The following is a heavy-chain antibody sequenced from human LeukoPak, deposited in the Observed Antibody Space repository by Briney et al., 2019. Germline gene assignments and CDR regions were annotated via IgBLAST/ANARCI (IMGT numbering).Heavy chain of an antibody. CDR2: ISYDGSDK. CDR3: AKDITVGATGSLDY. D-gene: IGHD1-26*01. Sequence: GGSLRLSCAASGFTFSSYGMHWVRQAPGKGLEGVAVISYDGSDKYYADSVKGRFTISRDNSKNTLYLQMNSLRAEDTAVYYCAKDITVGATGSLDYWGQGTLVTGSS. CDR1: GFTFSSYG. V-gene: IGHV3-30*18. J-gene: IGHJ4*02.